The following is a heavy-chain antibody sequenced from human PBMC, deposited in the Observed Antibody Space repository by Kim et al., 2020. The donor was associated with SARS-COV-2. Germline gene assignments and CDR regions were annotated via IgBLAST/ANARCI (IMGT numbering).Heavy chain of an antibody. CDR2: ISWSGGSI. CDR1: GLTFRDYA. J-gene: IGHJ4*02. Sequence: GGSLRLSCAASGLTFRDYAMHWVRQAPGKGLEWVSGISWSGGSIGYADAVKGRFTISRDNPKNSLYLQMNSLRTEDKALYYCAKDNDSSGYNIDYWGQG. CDR3: AKDNDSSGYNIDY. D-gene: IGHD3-22*01. V-gene: IGHV3-9*01.